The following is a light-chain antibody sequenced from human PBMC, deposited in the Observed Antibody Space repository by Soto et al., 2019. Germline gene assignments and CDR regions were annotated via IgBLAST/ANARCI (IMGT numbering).Light chain of an antibody. CDR3: QYRGIWPPGAT. V-gene: IGKV3-11*01. Sequence: EIVLTQSPVTLSLSPGERATLSCRARQSINNYLAWYQQKPGQPPRLLFYDASNRATAIPVRFSGSGSGTDFTLTISSLEPEDSAVYYCQYRGIWPPGATFGGGTKVEIK. CDR2: DAS. CDR1: QSINNY. J-gene: IGKJ4*01.